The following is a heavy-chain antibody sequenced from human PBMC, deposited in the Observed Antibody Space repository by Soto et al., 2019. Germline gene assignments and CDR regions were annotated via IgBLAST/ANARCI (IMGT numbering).Heavy chain of an antibody. CDR2: ISSSSSYI. Sequence: EVQLVGSGGGLVKPGGSLRLSCAAPGFTFSSYSMNWVRQAPGKGLEWVSSISSSSSYIYYADSVKGRFTISRDNAKNSLYLQMNSLRAEDTAVYYCARDQPGYSYGYGLGYWGQGTLVTVSS. D-gene: IGHD5-18*01. J-gene: IGHJ4*02. CDR3: ARDQPGYSYGYGLGY. CDR1: GFTFSSYS. V-gene: IGHV3-21*01.